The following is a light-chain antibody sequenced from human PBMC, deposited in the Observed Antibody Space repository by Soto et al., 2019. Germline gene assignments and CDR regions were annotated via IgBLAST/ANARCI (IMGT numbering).Light chain of an antibody. J-gene: IGKJ4*01. Sequence: EVVLTQSPGTLSLSPGERATLSCRASENVGSLAWYQQKPGQAPRLLIFGASNRATGIPDRFSGSGSGTDFTLTVSSLQAEDVAVYYCQHYYSSPLTFGGGTKVDIK. CDR2: GAS. CDR1: ENVGS. CDR3: QHYYSSPLT. V-gene: IGKV3-20*01.